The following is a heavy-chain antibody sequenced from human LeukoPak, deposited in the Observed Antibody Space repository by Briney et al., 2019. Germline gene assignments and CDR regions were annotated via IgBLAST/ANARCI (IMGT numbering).Heavy chain of an antibody. CDR1: GYTFTGYY. Sequence: ASVKVSCKASGYTFTGYYMHWVRQAPGQGLEWMGWINPNSGGTNYAQKFQGRVTMTRDTSINTAYMGLSSLRSDDSAVYYCARGKSSNWYTFDYWGQGALVTVSS. D-gene: IGHD6-13*01. V-gene: IGHV1-2*02. CDR2: INPNSGGT. CDR3: ARGKSSNWYTFDY. J-gene: IGHJ4*02.